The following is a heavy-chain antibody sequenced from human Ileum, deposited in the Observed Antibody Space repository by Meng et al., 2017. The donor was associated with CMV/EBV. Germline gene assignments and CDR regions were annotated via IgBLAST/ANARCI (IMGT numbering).Heavy chain of an antibody. CDR1: FSFSNYG. CDR3: ATHQFDVNSDRRLKITDY. CDR2: MLYEGSKE. Sequence: FSFSNYGGHWIGQAPGRGLEWVAYMLYEGSKETYGDCVKDRFTITRDDSRKMLYLKMNSLRNEDTALDYCATHQFDVNSDRRLKITDYWGQGTLVTVSS. D-gene: IGHD3-16*01. J-gene: IGHJ4*02. V-gene: IGHV3-33*01.